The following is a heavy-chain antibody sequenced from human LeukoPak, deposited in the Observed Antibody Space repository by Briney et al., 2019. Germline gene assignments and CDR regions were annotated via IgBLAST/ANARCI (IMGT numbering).Heavy chain of an antibody. CDR1: GGSISSTSYY. CDR2: IYFTGST. D-gene: IGHD5-12*01. Sequence: SETLSLTCTVSGGSISSTSYYWGWIRQPPGKGLEWIGSIYFTGSTYYNPSLKSRVTISVDKSKNQFSLRLGSVTAADTAVYYCARDRYSGYEPLFDYWGRGTLVTVSA. V-gene: IGHV4-39*07. J-gene: IGHJ4*02. CDR3: ARDRYSGYEPLFDY.